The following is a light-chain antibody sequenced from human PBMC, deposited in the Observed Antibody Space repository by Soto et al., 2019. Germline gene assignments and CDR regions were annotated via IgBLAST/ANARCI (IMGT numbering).Light chain of an antibody. J-gene: IGKJ1*01. Sequence: EIVLTQSPGTLSLSPGERATLSVSASQSLTNSFIAWYQQKPGQAPRLLIYDTSSRATGIPDRFSGSGSGTDFTLTISSLEPEDFAVYYCQQRSNWPRTFGQGTKV. V-gene: IGKV3D-20*02. CDR2: DTS. CDR3: QQRSNWPRT. CDR1: QSLTNSF.